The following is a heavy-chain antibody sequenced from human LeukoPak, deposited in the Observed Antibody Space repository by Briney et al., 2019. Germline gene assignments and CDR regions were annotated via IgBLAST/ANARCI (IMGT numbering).Heavy chain of an antibody. CDR1: GGSISSGSYY. CDR2: IYTTGST. Sequence: SETLSLTCTVSGGSISSGSYYWSWIRQPAGKGLEWIGRIYTTGSTNYNPSLKSRVTMSVDTSKNQFSLKLSSVTAADTAVYYCARDPSGSYSFDYWGQGTLVTVSS. CDR3: ARDPSGSYSFDY. D-gene: IGHD1-26*01. V-gene: IGHV4-61*02. J-gene: IGHJ4*02.